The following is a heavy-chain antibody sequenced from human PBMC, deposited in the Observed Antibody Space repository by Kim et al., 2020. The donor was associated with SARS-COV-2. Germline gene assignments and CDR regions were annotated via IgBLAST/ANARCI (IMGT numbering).Heavy chain of an antibody. CDR2: IYYSGST. D-gene: IGHD5-12*01. CDR3: ARVGSGYDAYYFDY. Sequence: SETLSLTCTVSGGSISSSSYYWGWIRQPPGKGLEWIGSIYYSGSTYYNPSLKSRVTISVDTSKNQFSLKLSSVTAADTAVYYCARVGSGYDAYYFDYWGQGTLVTVSS. V-gene: IGHV4-39*07. J-gene: IGHJ4*02. CDR1: GGSISSSSYY.